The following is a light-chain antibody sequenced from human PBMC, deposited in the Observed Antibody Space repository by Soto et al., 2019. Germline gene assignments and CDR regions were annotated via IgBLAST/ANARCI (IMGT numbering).Light chain of an antibody. V-gene: IGLV1-51*01. CDR2: DNN. CDR3: GTWDSSLSAVV. Sequence: QSVLTQSPSVSAAPGQTVTISCSGSSSNIGNNYVSWYQQLPGTAPKLLIYDNNKRPSGIPDRFSGSKSGTSATLGITGLQTGDEADYYCGTWDSSLSAVVFGGGTQLTVL. J-gene: IGLJ2*01. CDR1: SSNIGNNY.